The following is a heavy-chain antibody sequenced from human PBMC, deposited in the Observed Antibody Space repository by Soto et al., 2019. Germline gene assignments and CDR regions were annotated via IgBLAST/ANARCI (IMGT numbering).Heavy chain of an antibody. CDR2: IYWDDDK. D-gene: IGHD3-10*01. CDR3: AQHHDYGVGSYSFDY. V-gene: IGHV2-5*02. CDR1: GFSLTTSGVG. J-gene: IGHJ4*02. Sequence: QITLKESGPTLVRPTQTLTLTCTFSGFSLTTSGVGVGWIRQPPGKALEWLAVIYWDDDKRYSSSLKGRLTITHDTLKTQLVLTLANTEPVDTATYYWAQHHDYGVGSYSFDYWGKGTLVAVSS.